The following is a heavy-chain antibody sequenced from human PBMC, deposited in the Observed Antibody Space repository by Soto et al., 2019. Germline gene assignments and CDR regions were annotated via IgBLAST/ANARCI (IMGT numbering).Heavy chain of an antibody. D-gene: IGHD3-22*01. CDR2: ISYDGSNK. J-gene: IGHJ5*02. Sequence: GGSLRLSCAASGFTFSSYGMHWVRQAPGKGLEWVAVISYDGSNKYYADSVKGRFTISRDNSKNTLYLQMNSLRAEDTAVYYCAKPDLYYDSSGPRAALDLWGQGTLVTVSS. V-gene: IGHV3-30*18. CDR1: GFTFSSYG. CDR3: AKPDLYYDSSGPRAALDL.